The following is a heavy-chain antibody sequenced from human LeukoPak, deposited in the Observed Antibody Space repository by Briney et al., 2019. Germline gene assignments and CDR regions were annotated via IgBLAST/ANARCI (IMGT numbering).Heavy chain of an antibody. CDR1: GGSISSYS. CDR2: IYHSGST. V-gene: IGHV4-30-2*01. CDR3: ARSGYSSGWYKLDAFDI. J-gene: IGHJ3*02. D-gene: IGHD6-19*01. Sequence: SETLSLTCTVSGGSISSYSWSWIRQPPGKGLEWIGYIYHSGSTYYNPSLKSRVTISVDRSKNQFSLKLSSVTAADTAVYYCARSGYSSGWYKLDAFDIWGQGTMVTVSS.